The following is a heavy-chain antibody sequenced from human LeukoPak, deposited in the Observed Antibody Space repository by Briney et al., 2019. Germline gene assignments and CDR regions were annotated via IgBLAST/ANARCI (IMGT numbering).Heavy chain of an antibody. J-gene: IGHJ4*02. D-gene: IGHD3-16*02. V-gene: IGHV4-34*01. CDR3: ARGGRLGELSLYQAIDY. CDR2: INHSGST. CDR1: GGSFSGYY. Sequence: PSETLSLTCAVYGGSFSGYYWSWIRQPPGKGLEWIGEINHSGSTNYNPSLKSRVTISVDTSKNQFSLKLSSVTAADTAVYYCARGGRLGELSLYQAIDYWGQGTLVTVSS.